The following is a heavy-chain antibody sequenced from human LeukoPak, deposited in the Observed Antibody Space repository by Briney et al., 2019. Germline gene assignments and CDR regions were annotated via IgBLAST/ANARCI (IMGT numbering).Heavy chain of an antibody. CDR3: ARDLTLGRPDYGDYPLGY. J-gene: IGHJ4*02. V-gene: IGHV3-74*01. CDR2: INSDGSST. D-gene: IGHD4-17*01. Sequence: GGSLRLSCAASGFTFSSYWMHWVRQAPGKGLVWVSRINSDGSSTSYADSVKGRFTISRDNAKNTLYLQMNSLRAEDTAVYYCARDLTLGRPDYGDYPLGYWGQGTLVTVSS. CDR1: GFTFSSYW.